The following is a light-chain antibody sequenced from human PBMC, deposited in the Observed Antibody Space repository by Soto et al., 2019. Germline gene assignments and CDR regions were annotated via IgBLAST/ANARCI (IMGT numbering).Light chain of an antibody. Sequence: EIQMPPTPASLSASVGDRVPITCRASQDITNSLNWYQQKSGKAPSLLIYASSTLQTGVPSRFSGSGSGTDFTLSFSNLQPEDFAHYFCHQTYSTPGTFGQGTKVDIK. CDR1: QDITNS. J-gene: IGKJ1*01. CDR3: HQTYSTPGT. V-gene: IGKV1-39*01. CDR2: ASS.